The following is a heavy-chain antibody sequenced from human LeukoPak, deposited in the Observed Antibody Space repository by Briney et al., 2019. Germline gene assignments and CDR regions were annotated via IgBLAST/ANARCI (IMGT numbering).Heavy chain of an antibody. CDR2: IYYSGST. D-gene: IGHD3-16*01. CDR3: ARHAGGLRSVWVDY. V-gene: IGHV4-39*01. J-gene: IGHJ4*02. Sequence: SETLSLTCTVSGGSISSSSYYWGWIRQPPGKGLEWIGSIYYSGSTYYNPSLKSRVTISVDTSKNQFSLKLSSVTAADTAVYYCARHAGGLRSVWVDYWGQGTLVTVSS. CDR1: GGSISSSSYY.